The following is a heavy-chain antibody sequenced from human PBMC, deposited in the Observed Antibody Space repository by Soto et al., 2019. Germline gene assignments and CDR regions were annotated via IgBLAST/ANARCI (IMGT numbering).Heavy chain of an antibody. Sequence: QVQLVQSGAEVKKPGSSVKVSCKASGGTFSSYAISWVRQAPGQGLEWMGGIIPIFGTANYAQKFQGRVTITADKSTSTAYMELSSLRSEDRAVYYCARDRGYCSSTSCSEFDYWGQGTLVTVSS. CDR3: ARDRGYCSSTSCSEFDY. CDR1: GGTFSSYA. D-gene: IGHD2-2*01. V-gene: IGHV1-69*06. CDR2: IIPIFGTA. J-gene: IGHJ4*02.